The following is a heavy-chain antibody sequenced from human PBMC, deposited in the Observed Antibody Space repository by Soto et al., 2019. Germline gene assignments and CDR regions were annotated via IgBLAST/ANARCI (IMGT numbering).Heavy chain of an antibody. CDR3: AKDKYSSSGYYFDY. Sequence: GGSLRLSCAASGFTFSSYAMTWVRQAPGMGLERVSAISGSGGSTYYADSVKGRFAISRDNSKNMLSLQMSSLRAEDTAVYYCAKDKYSSSGYYFDYWGQGTLVTVSS. D-gene: IGHD6-13*01. V-gene: IGHV3-23*01. CDR2: ISGSGGST. CDR1: GFTFSSYA. J-gene: IGHJ4*02.